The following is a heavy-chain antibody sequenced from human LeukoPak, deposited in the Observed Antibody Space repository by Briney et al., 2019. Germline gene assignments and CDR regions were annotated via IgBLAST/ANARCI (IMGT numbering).Heavy chain of an antibody. V-gene: IGHV3-7*01. Sequence: GGSLRLSCAASGFTFSSYWMSWVRQAPGKGLEWVANIKQDGSEKYYVDSVKGRFTISRDNAKNSLYLQMNSLRAEDTAVYYCARDPIASYGSYYFDYWGQGTLVTVSS. CDR2: IKQDGSEK. CDR3: ARDPIASYGSYYFDY. D-gene: IGHD5-18*01. J-gene: IGHJ4*02. CDR1: GFTFSSYW.